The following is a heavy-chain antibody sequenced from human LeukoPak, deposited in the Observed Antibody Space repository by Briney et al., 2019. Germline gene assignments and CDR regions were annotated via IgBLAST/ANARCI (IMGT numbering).Heavy chain of an antibody. V-gene: IGHV4-4*02. CDR1: GGSISSSNW. D-gene: IGHD2-2*01. J-gene: IGHJ4*02. CDR2: IYHSGST. Sequence: SETLSLTCAVSGGSISSSNWWSWVRQPPGKGLEWIGEIYHSGSTNYNPSLKSRVTISVDKSKNQFSLKLSSVTAADTAVYYCARGSDCSSTSCSIDYWGQGTLVTVSS. CDR3: ARGSDCSSTSCSIDY.